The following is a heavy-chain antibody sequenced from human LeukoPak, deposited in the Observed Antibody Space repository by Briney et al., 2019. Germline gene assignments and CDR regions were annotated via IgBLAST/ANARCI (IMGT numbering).Heavy chain of an antibody. CDR3: ARVGYCSSTSCYASDY. CDR2: ISHSGST. Sequence: SETLSLTCAVYGGSFSGYYWSWIRQPPGKGLEWIGEISHSGSTNYNPSLKSRVTISVDTSKNQFSLKLSSVTAADTAVYYCARVGYCSSTSCYASDYWGQGTLVTVSS. CDR1: GGSFSGYY. V-gene: IGHV4-34*01. J-gene: IGHJ4*02. D-gene: IGHD2-2*01.